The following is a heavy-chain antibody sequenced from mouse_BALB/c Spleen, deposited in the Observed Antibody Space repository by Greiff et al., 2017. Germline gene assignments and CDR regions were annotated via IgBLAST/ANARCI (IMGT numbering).Heavy chain of an antibody. CDR3: AIAYYGKGYYAMDY. V-gene: IGHV14-3*02. Sequence: VHVKQSGAELVKPGASVKLSCTASGFNIKDTYMHWVKQRPEQGLEWIGRIDPANGNTKYDPKFQGKATITADTSSNTAYLQLSSLTSEDTAVYYCAIAYYGKGYYAMDYWGQGTSVTVSS. J-gene: IGHJ4*01. CDR1: GFNIKDTY. D-gene: IGHD2-10*01. CDR2: IDPANGNT.